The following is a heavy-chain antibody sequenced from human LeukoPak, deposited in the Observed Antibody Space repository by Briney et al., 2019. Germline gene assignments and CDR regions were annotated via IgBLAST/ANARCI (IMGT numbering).Heavy chain of an antibody. D-gene: IGHD2-2*01. Sequence: SGGSLRLSCAVSGFRFSDHYTDWVRQAPGKGLEWVGRSRNKANDYTTEYAASAKGRLTISRDDSDNLVYLQMNSLKTEDTAVCYCARTQVRPSDGFDIWGQGTMVTISS. V-gene: IGHV3-72*01. CDR3: ARTQVRPSDGFDI. CDR2: SRNKANDYTT. CDR1: GFRFSDHY. J-gene: IGHJ3*02.